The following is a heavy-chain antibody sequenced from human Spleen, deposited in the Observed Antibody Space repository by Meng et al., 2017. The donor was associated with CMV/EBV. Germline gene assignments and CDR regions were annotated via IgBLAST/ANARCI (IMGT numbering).Heavy chain of an antibody. CDR2: IIPIFGTA. J-gene: IGHJ4*02. CDR3: ARDPSDSGYDY. V-gene: IGHV1-69*14. CDR1: GGTFSSYA. Sequence: QVQWVQLGAGLRKLGCPVKVTCTASGGTFSSYAISWVRQAPGKGLEWMGGIIPIFGTANYAQKFQGRVTMTEDTSTDTAYMELSSLRSEDTAVYYCARDPSDSGYDYWGQGTLVTVSS. D-gene: IGHD5-12*01.